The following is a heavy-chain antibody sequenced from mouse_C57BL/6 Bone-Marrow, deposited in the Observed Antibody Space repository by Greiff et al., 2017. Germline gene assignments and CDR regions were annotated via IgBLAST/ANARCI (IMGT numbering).Heavy chain of an antibody. CDR1: GYTFTSYW. CDR3: ARPLITTVVAHYARDY. CDR2: IHPNSGST. Sequence: QVQLQQPGAELVKPGASVKLSCKASGYTFTSYWMHWVKQRPGQGLEWIGMIHPNSGSTTYNEKFKSKATLTVDKSSSTAYMQLSSLTSEDSAVYYCARPLITTVVAHYARDYWGQGTSVTVAS. V-gene: IGHV1-64*01. J-gene: IGHJ4*01. D-gene: IGHD1-1*01.